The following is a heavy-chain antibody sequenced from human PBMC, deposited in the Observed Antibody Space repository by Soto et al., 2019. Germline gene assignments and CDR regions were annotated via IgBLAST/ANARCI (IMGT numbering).Heavy chain of an antibody. CDR1: GVTFTNFA. J-gene: IGHJ5*02. V-gene: IGHV3-23*01. Sequence: EVQLLESGGGLVQPGGSLRLSCAASGVTFTNFAMNWVRQAPGKGLEWVAGISHSGSSTYYADSVKGRFTVSRDNSMDTLYLQLNSLRADDPAVYYCAKGSWVHHGSEGGNWLDPWGQGTLVTVSS. CDR2: ISHSGSST. D-gene: IGHD3-10*01. CDR3: AKGSWVHHGSEGGNWLDP.